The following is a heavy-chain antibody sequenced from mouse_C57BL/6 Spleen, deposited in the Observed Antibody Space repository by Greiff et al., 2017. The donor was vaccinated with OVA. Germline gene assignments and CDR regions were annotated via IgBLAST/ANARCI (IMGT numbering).Heavy chain of an antibody. CDR2: VYPGSGSS. Sequence: QVQLQQPGAELVKPGASVKMSCKASGYTFTSSWITWVKQRPGQGLEWIGDVYPGSGSSHYHEKFKSKATLTVDTSSSTAYMQLNSRTSEDEAVDYYARGQRRLVDDWGKVTTLTGAS. CDR1: GYTFTSSW. V-gene: IGHV1-55*01. J-gene: IGHJ2*01. CDR3: ARGQRRLVDD. D-gene: IGHD3-2*02.